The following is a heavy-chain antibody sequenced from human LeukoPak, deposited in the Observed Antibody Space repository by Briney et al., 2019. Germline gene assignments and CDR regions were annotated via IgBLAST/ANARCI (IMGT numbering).Heavy chain of an antibody. V-gene: IGHV3-21*01. CDR1: GFTFSSYS. Sequence: GGSLRLSCAASGFTFSSYSMNWVRQAPGKGLEWVSSISSSSSYIYYADSVKGRFTISRDNSKNTLYLQMNSLRAEDTAVYYCAKDLLDIVVVPAAMVSGMDVWGQGTTVTVSS. J-gene: IGHJ6*02. D-gene: IGHD2-2*01. CDR2: ISSSSSYI. CDR3: AKDLLDIVVVPAAMVSGMDV.